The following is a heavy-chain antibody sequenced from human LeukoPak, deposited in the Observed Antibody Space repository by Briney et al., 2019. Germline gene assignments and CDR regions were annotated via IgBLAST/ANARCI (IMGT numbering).Heavy chain of an antibody. CDR2: TKTIGST. J-gene: IGHJ3*02. D-gene: IGHD2-15*01. CDR3: AREEDCSGGICYLGNAFDI. V-gene: IGHV4-34*01. CDR1: GGSFSGYY. Sequence: PETLSLTCAVYGGSFSGYYWSWIRQPPGKGLEWIGETKTIGSTNYNASLKSRVTISIDTSKNQFSLKLSSMTAADTAVYYCAREEDCSGGICYLGNAFDIWGQGTMVTVSS.